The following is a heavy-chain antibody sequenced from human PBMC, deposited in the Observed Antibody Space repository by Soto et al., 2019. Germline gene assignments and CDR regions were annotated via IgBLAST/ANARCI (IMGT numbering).Heavy chain of an antibody. D-gene: IGHD3-22*01. J-gene: IGHJ1*01. CDR3: AGMDPYYYDSSGYYFYFQH. CDR1: GFTFSSYG. V-gene: IGHV3-30*03. CDR2: ISYDGSNK. Sequence: GGSLRLSCAASGFTFSSYGMHWVRQAPGKGLEWVAVISYDGSNKYYADSVKGRFTISRDNSKNTLYLQMNSLRAEDTAVYYCAGMDPYYYDSSGYYFYFQHWGQGTLVTVSS.